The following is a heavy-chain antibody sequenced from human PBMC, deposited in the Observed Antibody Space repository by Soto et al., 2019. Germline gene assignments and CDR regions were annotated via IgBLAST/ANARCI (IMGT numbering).Heavy chain of an antibody. D-gene: IGHD3-22*01. CDR3: RYYYDSSGPIDI. J-gene: IGHJ3*02. V-gene: IGHV3-53*02. CDR2: IYSGGST. CDR1: GFTVSSNY. Sequence: EVQLVETGGGLIQPGGSLRLSCAASGFTVSSNYMSWVRQAPGKGLEWVSVIYSGGSTYYADSVKGRFTISRDNSKNTLYLQMNSLRAEDTAVYYCRYYYDSSGPIDIWGQGTMVTVSS.